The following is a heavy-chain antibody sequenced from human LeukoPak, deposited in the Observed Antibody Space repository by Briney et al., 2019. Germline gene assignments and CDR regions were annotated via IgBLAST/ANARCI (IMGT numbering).Heavy chain of an antibody. Sequence: ASVKVSCKASGYTFTSYYMHWVRQAPGQGLEWMGIINPSGGSTSYAQKFQGRVTITRNTSISTAYMELSSLRSEDTAVYYCAKFAIFGVVGGAFDIWGQGTMVTVSS. V-gene: IGHV1-46*01. CDR2: INPSGGST. D-gene: IGHD3-3*01. CDR3: AKFAIFGVVGGAFDI. J-gene: IGHJ3*02. CDR1: GYTFTSYY.